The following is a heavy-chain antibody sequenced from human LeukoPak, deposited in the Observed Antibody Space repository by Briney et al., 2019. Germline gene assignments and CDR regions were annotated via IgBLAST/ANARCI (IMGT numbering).Heavy chain of an antibody. D-gene: IGHD6-19*01. V-gene: IGHV1-69*13. CDR3: ARDGVRYSSGWYC. Sequence: ASVKVSCKTSGYTFTGYYMHWVRQAPGQGLEWMGGIIPIFGTANYAQKFQGRVTITADESTSTAYMELSSLRSEDTAVYYCARDGVRYSSGWYCWGQGTLVTVSS. CDR2: IIPIFGTA. J-gene: IGHJ4*02. CDR1: GYTFTGYY.